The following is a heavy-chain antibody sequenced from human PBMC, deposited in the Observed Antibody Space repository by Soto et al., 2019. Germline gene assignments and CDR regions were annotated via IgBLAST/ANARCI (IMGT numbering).Heavy chain of an antibody. D-gene: IGHD3-9*01. Sequence: ASVKVSCKASGYTFTSYAMRWVRQAPGQRLEWMGWINAGNGNTKYSQKFQGRVTITRDTSASTAYMELSSLGSEDTAVYYCARSDILTGYYYYYYGMDVWGQGTTVTVSS. CDR1: GYTFTSYA. J-gene: IGHJ6*02. V-gene: IGHV1-3*01. CDR2: INAGNGNT. CDR3: ARSDILTGYYYYYYGMDV.